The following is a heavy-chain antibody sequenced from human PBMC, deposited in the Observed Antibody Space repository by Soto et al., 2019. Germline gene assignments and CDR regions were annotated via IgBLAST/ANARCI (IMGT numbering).Heavy chain of an antibody. CDR1: GYTFTRHG. V-gene: IGHV1-18*04. CDR2: ISCYNGDT. D-gene: IGHD6-19*01. CDR3: ARDPSNSSGHRIWFDP. J-gene: IGHJ5*02. Sequence: QVQLMQSGPEVKKPGASVKVSCKASGYTFTRHGISWVRQAPAQGLEWLGWISCYNGDTNYAQQLQGRVTMTTDTSTSTAYMELRSLTSDDTAVYYCARDPSNSSGHRIWFDPWGQGTLVTVSS.